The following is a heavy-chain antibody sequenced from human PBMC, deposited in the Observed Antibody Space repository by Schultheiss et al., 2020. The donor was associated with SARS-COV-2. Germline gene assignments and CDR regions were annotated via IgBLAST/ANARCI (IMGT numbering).Heavy chain of an antibody. CDR2: ISSNGGST. CDR3: AKDLGSSSVDY. Sequence: GGSLRLSCAASGFTFSSYAMHWVRQAPGKGLEYVSAISSNGGSTYYANSVKGRFTISRDNSKNTLYLQMNSLRAEDTAVYYCAKDLGSSSVDYWGQGTLVTVSS. CDR1: GFTFSSYA. D-gene: IGHD6-6*01. J-gene: IGHJ4*02. V-gene: IGHV3-64*01.